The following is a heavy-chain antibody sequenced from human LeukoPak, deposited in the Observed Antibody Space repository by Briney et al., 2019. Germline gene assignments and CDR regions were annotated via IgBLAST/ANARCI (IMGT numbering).Heavy chain of an antibody. CDR3: AREGDGWFGESAGFDY. Sequence: GGSLRLSCAASGSTFSSASRNWVRQAPGKGLEWVSSISSSSSYIYYADSVRGRFTISRDNAKNLLYLQMNSLRAEDTAVYYCAREGDGWFGESAGFDYWGQGTLVTVSS. D-gene: IGHD3-10*01. V-gene: IGHV3-21*01. CDR2: ISSSSSYI. CDR1: GSTFSSAS. J-gene: IGHJ4*02.